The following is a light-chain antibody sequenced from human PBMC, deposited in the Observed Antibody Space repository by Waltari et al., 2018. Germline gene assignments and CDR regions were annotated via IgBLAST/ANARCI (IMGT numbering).Light chain of an antibody. J-gene: IGKJ1*01. Sequence: EIMLTQSPGTLSLSPGERATLSCRTSQSIGRSLAWYQQKPGQAPRLLIYGASSRATDIPDRFSGSGSGTDFSLTINTLEPEDCALYYCQQYVRLPVTFGQGTKVEIK. CDR1: QSIGRS. CDR2: GAS. V-gene: IGKV3-20*01. CDR3: QQYVRLPVT.